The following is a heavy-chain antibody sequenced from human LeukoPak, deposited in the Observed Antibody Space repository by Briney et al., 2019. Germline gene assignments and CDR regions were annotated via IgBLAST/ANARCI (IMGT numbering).Heavy chain of an antibody. V-gene: IGHV4-34*01. CDR3: ARGKYYCSGDSCSPPFDY. CDR1: DGSFSDFY. Sequence: SETLSLTCAVFDGSFSDFYWSWIRQTPGKGLEWIGEVDHTGGTKYNSSLKSRVTISVDPSKNQFSLKLSSVTAADTAVYYCARGKYYCSGDSCSPPFDYWGRGARVTVSS. D-gene: IGHD2-15*01. J-gene: IGHJ4*02. CDR2: VDHTGGT.